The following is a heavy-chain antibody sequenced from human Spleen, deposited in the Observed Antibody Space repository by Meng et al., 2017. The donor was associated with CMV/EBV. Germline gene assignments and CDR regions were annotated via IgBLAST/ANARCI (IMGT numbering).Heavy chain of an antibody. J-gene: IGHJ4*02. CDR1: GGSVSSGSYY. CDR2: IYYSGST. CDR3: AREENCGGDCYSDY. Sequence: SETLSLTCTVAGGSVSSGSYYWSWILQPPGKGLEWIGYIYYSGSTNYNPSLKSRVTISVDTSKNQFSLKLSSVTAADTAVYYCAREENCGGDCYSDYWGQGTLVTVSS. D-gene: IGHD2-21*01. V-gene: IGHV4-61*01.